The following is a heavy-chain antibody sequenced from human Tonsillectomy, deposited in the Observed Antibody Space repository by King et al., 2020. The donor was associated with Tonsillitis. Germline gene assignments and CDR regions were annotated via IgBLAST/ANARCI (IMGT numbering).Heavy chain of an antibody. CDR1: GGSISSYY. J-gene: IGHJ4*02. D-gene: IGHD7-27*01. V-gene: IGHV4-59*01. CDR2: IYYSGST. CDR3: ARVKGGGSLLGMYYFDY. Sequence: QLQESGPGLVKPSETLSLTCTVSGGSISSYYWSWIRPPPGKGLEWIGYIYYSGSTNYNPSLKSRVTISVDTSKNQFSLKLSSMTAADTAVYYCARVKGGGSLLGMYYFDYWGQGALVTVSS.